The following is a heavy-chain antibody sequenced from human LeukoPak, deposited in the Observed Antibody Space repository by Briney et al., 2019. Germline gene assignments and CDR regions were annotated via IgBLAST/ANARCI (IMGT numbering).Heavy chain of an antibody. D-gene: IGHD6-6*01. CDR1: GFTFRTYD. V-gene: IGHV4-59*01. CDR2: RYYSGST. J-gene: IGHJ5*02. CDR3: ARGNLYSSSPWGFDP. Sequence: PGGSLRLSCAASGFTFRTYDINWVRQAPGKGLEWIGYRYYSGSTNYNPSLKSRVTISVDTSKNQFSLKLSSVTAADTAVYYCARGNLYSSSPWGFDPWGQGTLVTVSS.